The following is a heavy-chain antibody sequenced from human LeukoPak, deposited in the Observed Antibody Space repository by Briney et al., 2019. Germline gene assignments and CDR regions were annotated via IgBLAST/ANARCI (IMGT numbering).Heavy chain of an antibody. CDR3: AFSMIVVGLFDY. CDR2: ISWNSGSM. D-gene: IGHD3-22*01. CDR1: GFTFDDYA. Sequence: GGSLRLSCAASGFTFDDYAMHWVRQAPGKGLEWVSGISWNSGSMAYADSVKGRFTISRDNAKNSLYLQMNSMRAEDTAVYYCAFSMIVVGLFDYWGQGTLVTVSS. J-gene: IGHJ4*02. V-gene: IGHV3-9*01.